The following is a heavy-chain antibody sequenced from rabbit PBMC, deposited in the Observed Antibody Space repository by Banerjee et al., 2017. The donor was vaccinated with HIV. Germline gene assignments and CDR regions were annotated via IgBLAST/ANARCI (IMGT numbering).Heavy chain of an antibody. Sequence: QEQLEESGGGLVKPEGSLTLTCKASGFSFSNKYVMSWVRQAPGKGLEWIACIGAGSSGTTYYASWAKGRFTISKTSSTTVTLQMTSLTAADTASYFCARDLAGVIGWNFNLWGPGTLVTVS. CDR2: IGAGSSGTT. D-gene: IGHD4-1*01. CDR3: ARDLAGVIGWNFNL. V-gene: IGHV1S45*01. CDR1: GFSFSNKYV. J-gene: IGHJ4*01.